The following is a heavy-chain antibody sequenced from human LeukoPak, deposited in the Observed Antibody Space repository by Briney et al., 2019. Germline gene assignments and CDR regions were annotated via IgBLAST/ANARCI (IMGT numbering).Heavy chain of an antibody. CDR1: GFTFTTYA. Sequence: PGGPLRLSCAASGFTFTTYAMSWVRQAPGKGLEWVANINQHGSEKYYGDSVKGRFTISRDNAKNSLYLQMNSLRAEDTAVYYCARDSFNSGQALGIEGSGWYSAFDIWGQGTMVTVSS. D-gene: IGHD6-19*01. J-gene: IGHJ3*02. V-gene: IGHV3-7*03. CDR3: ARDSFNSGQALGIEGSGWYSAFDI. CDR2: INQHGSEK.